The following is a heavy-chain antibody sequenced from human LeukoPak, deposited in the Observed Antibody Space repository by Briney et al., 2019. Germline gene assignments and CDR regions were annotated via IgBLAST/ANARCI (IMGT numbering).Heavy chain of an antibody. Sequence: GGSLRLSCVVSGFSFGSYPMSWVRQAPGKGLEWVSVISETGGVTHYADSMKGRFTISRDNIKNTLDLQMNSLRAEDTAIYYCARDSSHYLGSSDYWGQGTLVTVSS. CDR1: GFSFGSYP. CDR3: ARDSSHYLGSSDY. D-gene: IGHD6-6*01. J-gene: IGHJ4*02. CDR2: ISETGGVT. V-gene: IGHV3-23*01.